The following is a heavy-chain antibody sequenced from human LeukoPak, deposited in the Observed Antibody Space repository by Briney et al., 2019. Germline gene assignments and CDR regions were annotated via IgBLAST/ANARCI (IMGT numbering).Heavy chain of an antibody. CDR1: GGSFSGYY. J-gene: IGHJ4*02. D-gene: IGHD4-11*01. V-gene: IGHV4-34*01. CDR2: IDHSGST. Sequence: SETLSLTCAAYGGSFSGYYWSWIRQPPGKGLEWIGEIDHSGSTNYNPSLKSRVTISVDTSKNQFSLKLSSVTAADTAVYYCARLYSNYGRDWGQGTLVTVSS. CDR3: ARLYSNYGRD.